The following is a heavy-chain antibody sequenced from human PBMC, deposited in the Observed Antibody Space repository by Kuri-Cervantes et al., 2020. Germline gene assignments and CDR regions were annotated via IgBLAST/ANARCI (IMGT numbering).Heavy chain of an antibody. D-gene: IGHD6-13*01. J-gene: IGHJ3*02. CDR3: ARDDRIAAAGNDAFDI. CDR2: IIPIFGTA. Sequence: SVKVSCKASGYTFTSYGISWVRQAPGQGLEWMGGIIPIFGTANYAQKFQGRVTITADESTSTAYMELSSLRSEDTAVYYCARDDRIAAAGNDAFDIWGQGTMVTVSS. V-gene: IGHV1-69*13. CDR1: GYTFTSYG.